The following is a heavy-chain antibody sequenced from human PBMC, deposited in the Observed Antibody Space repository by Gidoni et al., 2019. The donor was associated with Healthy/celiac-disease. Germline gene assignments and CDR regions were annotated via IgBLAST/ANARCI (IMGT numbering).Heavy chain of an antibody. J-gene: IGHJ4*02. Sequence: QVQLQQWGAGLLKPSETPSLTCAVYAGSFIGHYWGWIPQPPGKGLEWIGEIKHSGSTNYNPSLKSRVTISVDTSKNQFSLKLSSVTAADTAVYYCARQDRSGWSFDYWGQGTLVTVSS. D-gene: IGHD6-19*01. CDR2: IKHSGST. CDR3: ARQDRSGWSFDY. CDR1: AGSFIGHY. V-gene: IGHV4-34*01.